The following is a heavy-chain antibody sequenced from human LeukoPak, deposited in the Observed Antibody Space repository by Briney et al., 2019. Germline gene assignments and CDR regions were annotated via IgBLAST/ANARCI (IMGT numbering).Heavy chain of an antibody. V-gene: IGHV3-21*01. CDR3: ARGDGAAPPDVFDI. Sequence: GGSLRLSCAASGFTFSSHSMNWVRQAPGKGLQWVSSISSSSIYIYYADPVKGRFTISRDNAKNSLYLQMNSLRGEDTAVYYCARGDGAAPPDVFDIWGQGTMVTVSS. CDR2: ISSSSIYI. J-gene: IGHJ3*02. CDR1: GFTFSSHS. D-gene: IGHD3-10*01.